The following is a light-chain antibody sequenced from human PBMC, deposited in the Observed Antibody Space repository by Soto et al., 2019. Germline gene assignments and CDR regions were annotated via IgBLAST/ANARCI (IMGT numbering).Light chain of an antibody. V-gene: IGLV2-11*01. CDR2: AVS. CDR3: WSYTSSDNWV. Sequence: QSVLTQPRSVSGSPGQSVTISCTGTNSDVGAYNYISWYQQFPGKAPKVIIYAVSQRRSGVPDRFSGSKSGNTASLTISGLQAEDAADYYCWSYTSSDNWVFGGGTKLTVL. CDR1: NSDVGAYNY. J-gene: IGLJ3*02.